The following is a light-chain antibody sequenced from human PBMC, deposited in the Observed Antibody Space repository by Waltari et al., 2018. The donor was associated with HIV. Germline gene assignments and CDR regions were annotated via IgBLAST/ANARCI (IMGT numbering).Light chain of an antibody. Sequence: DIVMTQSPDSLAVSLGERATINCKSSQSILYSSKNQNFLAWNQQKPGQPPKLFISWASTRESGVPDRFSGSGSGTNFTLTISSLQADDVAVYYCQQYYNTPQTFGQGTKVEIK. CDR3: QQYYNTPQT. CDR1: QSILYSSKNQNF. J-gene: IGKJ1*01. V-gene: IGKV4-1*01. CDR2: WAS.